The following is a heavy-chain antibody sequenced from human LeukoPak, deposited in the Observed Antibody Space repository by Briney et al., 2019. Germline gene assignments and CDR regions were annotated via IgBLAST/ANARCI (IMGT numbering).Heavy chain of an antibody. D-gene: IGHD2-21*01. CDR2: ISSSSSYI. V-gene: IGHV3-21*01. Sequence: GGSLRLSCAASGFTFSSYSMNWVRQAPGKRLEWVSSISSSSSYIYYADSVKGRFTISRDNAKNSLYLQMNSLRAEDTAVYYCAGGLPDYYYYGMDVWGQGTTVTVSS. CDR3: AGGLPDYYYYGMDV. J-gene: IGHJ6*02. CDR1: GFTFSSYS.